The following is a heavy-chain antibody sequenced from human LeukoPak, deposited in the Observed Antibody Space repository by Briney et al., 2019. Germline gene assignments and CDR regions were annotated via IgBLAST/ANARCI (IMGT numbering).Heavy chain of an antibody. CDR2: IHYSGRS. V-gene: IGHV4-39*01. D-gene: IGHD3-16*01. CDR3: AKSYYDYVVAFDI. J-gene: IGHJ3*02. Sequence: SETLSLTCTVSFGSISSSNYYWGWIRQPPGKGLEWIGSIHYSGRSYHNPSLKSRATVDTSKNQISLKLSSVTAADTAVYYCAKSYYDYVVAFDIWGQGTLVTVSS. CDR1: FGSISSSNYY.